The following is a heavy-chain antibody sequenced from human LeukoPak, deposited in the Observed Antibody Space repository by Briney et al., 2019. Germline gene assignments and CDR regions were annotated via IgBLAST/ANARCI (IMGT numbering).Heavy chain of an antibody. D-gene: IGHD6-13*01. CDR3: ARDRAAAGTGGLDY. CDR1: GGSISSYY. Sequence: SETLSLTCTVSGGSISSYYWSWIRPPPGQGLEWIGYTYYSGSTNYNPSLKSRVTISVDTSKNQFSLKRSSVTAADTAVYYCARDRAAAGTGGLDYWGQGTLVTVSS. CDR2: TYYSGST. V-gene: IGHV4-59*01. J-gene: IGHJ4*02.